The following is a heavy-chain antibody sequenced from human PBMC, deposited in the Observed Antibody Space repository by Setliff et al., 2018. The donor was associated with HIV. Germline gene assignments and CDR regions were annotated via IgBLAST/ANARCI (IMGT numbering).Heavy chain of an antibody. CDR1: GFIFSDFW. V-gene: IGHV3-74*01. CDR3: AKHQPLPKMRIPQPPNFDS. CDR2: VINDGSDA. J-gene: IGHJ4*02. Sequence: PGGSLRLSCVASGFIFSDFWMHWVRQRPGQGPMWISHVINDGSDASYAESVKGRFTVSRDNSRNTLYLQMSDLRAEDTAVYFCAKHQPLPKMRIPQPPNFDSWGQGTLVTVSS. D-gene: IGHD2-2*02.